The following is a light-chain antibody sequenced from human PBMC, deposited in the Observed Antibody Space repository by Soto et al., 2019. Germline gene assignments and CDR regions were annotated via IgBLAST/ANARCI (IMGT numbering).Light chain of an antibody. V-gene: IGLV2-14*01. CDR2: EVR. CDR1: SSDVGGYNY. CDR3: SSYTRSSTLI. J-gene: IGLJ1*01. Sequence: QSAPTQPASVSGSPGQSITISCTGTSSDVGGYNYVSWYRQHPGKAPKLMIYEVRNRPSGVSNRFSGSKSGNTASLTISGLQAEDEADYYCSSYTRSSTLIFGIGTKVTVL.